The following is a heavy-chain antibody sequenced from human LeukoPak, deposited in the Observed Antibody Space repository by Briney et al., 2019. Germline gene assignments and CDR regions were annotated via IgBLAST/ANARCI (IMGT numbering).Heavy chain of an antibody. CDR2: INHSGST. CDR1: GGSFSGYY. D-gene: IGHD3-22*01. V-gene: IGHV4-34*01. J-gene: IGHJ3*02. Sequence: SETLSLTCAVYGGSFSGYYWSWIRQPPGKGLEWIGEINHSGSTNYNPYLKSRVTISVDTSKNQFSLKLSSVTAADTAVYYCGRDYYDSSGDAFDIWGQGTMVTVSS. CDR3: GRDYYDSSGDAFDI.